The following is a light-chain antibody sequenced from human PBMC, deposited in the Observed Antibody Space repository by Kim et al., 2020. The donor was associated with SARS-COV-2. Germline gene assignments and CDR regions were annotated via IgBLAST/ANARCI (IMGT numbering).Light chain of an antibody. J-gene: IGLJ2*01. CDR3: SSYAGRA. Sequence: GSPGQSVTISCTGTSSDFGGYNYVSWYQQHQGKAPKLMIYDVSKRPSGVPDRFSGSKSGNTASLTVSGLQAEDEADYYCSSYAGRAFGGGTQLTVL. CDR2: DVS. CDR1: SSDFGGYNY. V-gene: IGLV2-8*01.